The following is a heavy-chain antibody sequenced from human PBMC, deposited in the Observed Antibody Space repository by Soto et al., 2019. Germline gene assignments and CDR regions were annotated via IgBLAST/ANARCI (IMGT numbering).Heavy chain of an antibody. D-gene: IGHD6-19*01. CDR1: GGTFSSYT. CDR3: ARSLGRGWTPY. CDR2: IIPVFNTT. J-gene: IGHJ4*02. Sequence: QVHLVQSEAEVKKPGSSVKVSCKAAGGTFSSYTVSWVRQAPGQGREWVGGIIPVFNTTYYAQKFQGRVTILADKSTSTAYMELSNMRPEDTAVYYCARSLGRGWTPYWGQGTLVTVSS. V-gene: IGHV1-69*06.